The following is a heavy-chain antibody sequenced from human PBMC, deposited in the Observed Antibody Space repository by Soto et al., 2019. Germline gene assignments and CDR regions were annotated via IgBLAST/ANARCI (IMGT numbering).Heavy chain of an antibody. V-gene: IGHV4-4*02. CDR1: GGSISSNNW. D-gene: IGHD1-1*01. CDR2: IFHSGST. Sequence: SETLSLTCAVSGGSISSNNWWSWVRQPPGKGLEWIGEIFHSGSTNYNPSLQSRVTISVDKSKNQFSLKLSSVTAADTAVYYCAWTSTGHLYYFYVWGLGTLVTVYS. CDR3: AWTSTGHLYYFYV. J-gene: IGHJ4*02.